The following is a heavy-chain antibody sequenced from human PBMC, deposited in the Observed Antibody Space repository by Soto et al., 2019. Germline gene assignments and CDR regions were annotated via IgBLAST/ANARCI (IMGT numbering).Heavy chain of an antibody. Sequence: EVQLVESGGGLVQPGGSLRLSCAASGFTFSSFWMHWVRQAPGKGLVWVSRITSDGSTTNYADSVKGRFTISRDNAKNTVFLQMNSLRAEDTAVCYCATLNSFGSDFWGQGTLVTVSS. CDR2: ITSDGSTT. V-gene: IGHV3-74*01. D-gene: IGHD3-3*01. CDR3: ATLNSFGSDF. J-gene: IGHJ4*02. CDR1: GFTFSSFW.